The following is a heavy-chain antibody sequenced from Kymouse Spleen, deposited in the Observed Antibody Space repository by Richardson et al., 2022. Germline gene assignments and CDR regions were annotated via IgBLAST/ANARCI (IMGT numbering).Heavy chain of an antibody. V-gene: IGHV4-34*01. CDR3: ARENVDIVATMNYYYGMDV. Sequence: QVQLQQWGAGLLKPSETLSLTCAVYGGSFSGYYWSWIRQPPGKGLEWIGEINHSGSTNYNPSLKSRVTISVDTSKNQFSLKLSSVTAADTAVYYCARENVDIVATMNYYYGMDVWGQGTTVTVSS. CDR2: INHSGST. CDR1: GGSFSGYY. D-gene: IGHD5-12*01. J-gene: IGHJ6*02.